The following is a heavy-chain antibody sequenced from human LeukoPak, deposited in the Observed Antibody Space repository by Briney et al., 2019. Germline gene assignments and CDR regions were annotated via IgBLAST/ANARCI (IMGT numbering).Heavy chain of an antibody. CDR1: GFTFSSYA. J-gene: IGHJ4*02. CDR3: AKISGWSGY. V-gene: IGHV3-23*01. CDR2: ISGSGGST. Sequence: PGGSLRLSCAASGFTFSSYAMSWVRQAPGKGLEWDSAISGSGGSTYYADPVNGRFTISRDNSKNTLYLQMNSLRAEDTAVYYCAKISGWSGYWGQGTLVTVSS. D-gene: IGHD6-19*01.